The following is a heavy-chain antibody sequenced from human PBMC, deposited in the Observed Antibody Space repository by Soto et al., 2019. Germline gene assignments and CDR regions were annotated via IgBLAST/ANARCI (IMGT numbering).Heavy chain of an antibody. D-gene: IGHD2-2*01. CDR2: INSDASHT. CDR3: VRDGRCITPSCYGNWFDP. CDR1: GFTFSTYW. V-gene: IGHV3-74*01. Sequence: EVQLVESGGGLVQPGGSLRLSCAASGFTFSTYWMHWIRQVPGKGLEWVSRINSDASHTYYADSVKGRFTISRDNAKNTLHSEMNRLRAEETAVYYCVRDGRCITPSCYGNWFDPWGQGTLVTVSS. J-gene: IGHJ5*02.